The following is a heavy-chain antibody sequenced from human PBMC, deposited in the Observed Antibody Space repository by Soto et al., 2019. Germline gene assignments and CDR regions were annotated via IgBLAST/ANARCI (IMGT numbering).Heavy chain of an antibody. CDR1: GGTFSSYA. Sequence: SVKVSCKASGGTFSSYAISWVRQAPGQGLEWMGGIIPIFGTANYAQKFQGRVTITADESTSTAYMELSSLRSEDTAVYYCALGWNERNYYYYYGIDVWGPGTPVTVSS. J-gene: IGHJ6*02. CDR2: IIPIFGTA. D-gene: IGHD1-1*01. V-gene: IGHV1-69*13. CDR3: ALGWNERNYYYYYGIDV.